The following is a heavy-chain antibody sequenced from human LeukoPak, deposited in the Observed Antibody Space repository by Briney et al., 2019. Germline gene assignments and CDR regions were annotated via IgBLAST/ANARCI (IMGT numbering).Heavy chain of an antibody. J-gene: IGHJ4*02. CDR1: GFTFSSYW. CDR3: ARDESGDSYGLY. D-gene: IGHD5-18*01. V-gene: IGHV3-7*05. CDR2: IKQGGSQK. Sequence: GGSLRLSCAVSGFTFSSYWMNWVRQAPGKGLEWVANIKQGGSQKYYADSVRGRFTISRDNAKNSLYLQLNSLRAEDTAVYYCARDESGDSYGLYWGQGTLVTVSS.